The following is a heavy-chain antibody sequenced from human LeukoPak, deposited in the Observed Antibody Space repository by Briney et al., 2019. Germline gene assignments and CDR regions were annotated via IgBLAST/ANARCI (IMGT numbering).Heavy chain of an antibody. J-gene: IGHJ4*02. Sequence: GGSLRLSCAASGFTFNIYSMNWVRQAPGKGLEWVSYISSSSSTIYYADSVKGRFTISRDNAKNSLYLQMSSLRAEDTAVYYCARGGPYSGYDPYFDYWGQGTLVTVSS. CDR2: ISSSSSTI. CDR3: ARGGPYSGYDPYFDY. CDR1: GFTFNIYS. D-gene: IGHD5-12*01. V-gene: IGHV3-48*01.